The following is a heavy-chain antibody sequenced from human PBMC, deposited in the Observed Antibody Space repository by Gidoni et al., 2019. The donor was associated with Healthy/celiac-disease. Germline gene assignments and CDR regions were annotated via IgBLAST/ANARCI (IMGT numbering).Heavy chain of an antibody. CDR3: ARATFNSVFDY. J-gene: IGHJ4*02. CDR2: ISSSSSTI. D-gene: IGHD1-20*01. V-gene: IGHV3-48*01. CDR1: GFTFSSYS. Sequence: EVQLVESGGGLVQPGGSLRLSCAASGFTFSSYSMNWVRQAPGKGLEWVSYISSSSSTIYYADSVKGRFTISRDNAKNSLYLQMNSLRAEDTAVYYCARATFNSVFDYWGQGTLVTVSS.